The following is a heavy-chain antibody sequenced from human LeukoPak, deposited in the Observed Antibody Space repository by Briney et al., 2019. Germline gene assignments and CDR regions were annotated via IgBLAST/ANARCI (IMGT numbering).Heavy chain of an antibody. J-gene: IGHJ3*02. CDR2: IRYDGSNK. Sequence: PGGSLRLSCAASGFTFSSYGMHWVRQAPGKGLEWVAFIRYDGSNKYYADSVKGRFTISRDNSKNPLYLQMNSLRAEDTAVYYCAKDQGDYYDSSGYHDAFDIWGQGTMVTVSS. CDR3: AKDQGDYYDSSGYHDAFDI. D-gene: IGHD3-22*01. V-gene: IGHV3-30*02. CDR1: GFTFSSYG.